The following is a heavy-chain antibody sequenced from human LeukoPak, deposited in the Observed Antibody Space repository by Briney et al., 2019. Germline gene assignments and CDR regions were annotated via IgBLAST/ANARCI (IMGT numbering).Heavy chain of an antibody. Sequence: SETLSLTCTVSGDSISSYYWSWIRRPPGKGLEWIGYIYTSGGTNYIPSLKGRVTISIDTSKNQFSLKLSSVTAADSAVYYCARLTRLSTSPDRYYLDYWGQGTLVTVSS. CDR1: GDSISSYY. V-gene: IGHV4-4*09. CDR2: IYTSGGT. CDR3: ARLTRLSTSPDRYYLDY. D-gene: IGHD6-6*01. J-gene: IGHJ4*02.